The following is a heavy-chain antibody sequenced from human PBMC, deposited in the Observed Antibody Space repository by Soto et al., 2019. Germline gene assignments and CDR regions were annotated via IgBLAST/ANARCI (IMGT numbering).Heavy chain of an antibody. D-gene: IGHD6-19*01. Sequence: QVQLVQSGAEVKKPGASVKVSCKASGYTFTSYGISWVRQAPGQGLEWMGWISAYNGNTNYAQKLQGRVTMTTGTSTSRAYMELRSLRSDDTAVYYCARDRWQWLPTNWCDPWGQRSLVTVSS. J-gene: IGHJ5*02. V-gene: IGHV1-18*01. CDR1: GYTFTSYG. CDR2: ISAYNGNT. CDR3: ARDRWQWLPTNWCDP.